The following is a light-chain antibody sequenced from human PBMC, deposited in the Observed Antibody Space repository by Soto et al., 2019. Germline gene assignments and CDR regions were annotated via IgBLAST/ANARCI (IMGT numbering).Light chain of an antibody. CDR2: AAS. J-gene: IGKJ5*01. Sequence: EIVMTQSPATLSVSPGERATLSCRASQSVSSNLAWYQQKPGQAPRVLIYAASNRATGIPDRFSGSGSGTDFSLTISRLEPEDSAVYFCQQYTGPPTTFGQGTRLEIK. CDR1: QSVSSN. CDR3: QQYTGPPTT. V-gene: IGKV3D-15*01.